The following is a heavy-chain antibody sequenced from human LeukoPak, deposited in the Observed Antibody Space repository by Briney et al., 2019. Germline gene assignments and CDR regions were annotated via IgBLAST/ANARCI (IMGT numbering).Heavy chain of an antibody. J-gene: IGHJ4*02. D-gene: IGHD3-22*01. V-gene: IGHV3-30*18. Sequence: GGSLRLSCAASGFTFSTYGMHWVRQAPGKGLEWVAVLSYDGNNKYYADSVKGRFTISRDNSKNTLYLQMNSLRAEDTAVYYCAKDDITYYYDSSGYPDCWGQGTLVTVSS. CDR3: AKDDITYYYDSSGYPDC. CDR1: GFTFSTYG. CDR2: LSYDGNNK.